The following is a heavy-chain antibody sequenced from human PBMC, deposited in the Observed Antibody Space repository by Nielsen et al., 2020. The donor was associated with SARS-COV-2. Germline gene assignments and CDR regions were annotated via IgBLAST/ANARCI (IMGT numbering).Heavy chain of an antibody. CDR2: IKQDGSEK. V-gene: IGHV3-7*03. J-gene: IGHJ4*02. Sequence: GGSLRLSCAASGFTFSSYWMSWVRQAPGKGLEWVANIKQDGSEKYYVDSVKGRFTISRDNAKNSLFLQMDSLRAEDTAVYYCAKRDYYDSSGYAPLFDSWGQGTLVTVSS. CDR1: GFTFSSYW. D-gene: IGHD3-22*01. CDR3: AKRDYYDSSGYAPLFDS.